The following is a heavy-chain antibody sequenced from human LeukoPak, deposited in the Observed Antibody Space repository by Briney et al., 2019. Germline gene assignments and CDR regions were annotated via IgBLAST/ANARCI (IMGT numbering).Heavy chain of an antibody. V-gene: IGHV4-4*07. Sequence: SETLSLTCTVSGVSISSYYWSWLRQPAGKGLEWIGRIYTSGSTNYNPSLKSRVTMSVDTSKNQISLKLSSVTAADTAVYYCARDLSITMVRGVIFWFDPWGQGTLVTVSS. J-gene: IGHJ5*02. D-gene: IGHD3-10*01. CDR1: GVSISSYY. CDR2: IYTSGST. CDR3: ARDLSITMVRGVIFWFDP.